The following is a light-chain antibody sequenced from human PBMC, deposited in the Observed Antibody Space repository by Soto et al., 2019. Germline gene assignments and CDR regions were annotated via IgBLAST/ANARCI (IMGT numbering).Light chain of an antibody. J-gene: IGKJ2*01. V-gene: IGKV1-5*01. CDR1: QSISTW. CDR2: DAS. Sequence: DIQMTQSPSTLSASVGDRVTITCRASQSISTWLAWYQQQPRKAPKLLIFDASSLESGVSLRFSGSGSGTEFTLTLNNLQPDDSATYYCQQFGSFPYTFGQGTKLEIK. CDR3: QQFGSFPYT.